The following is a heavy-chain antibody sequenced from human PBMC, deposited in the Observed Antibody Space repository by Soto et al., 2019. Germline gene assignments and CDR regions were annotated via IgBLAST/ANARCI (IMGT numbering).Heavy chain of an antibody. CDR2: ISSSGSTI. CDR3: AQENSGIVVVPAAIRDLYGMDV. CDR1: GFTFSDYY. J-gene: IGHJ6*02. Sequence: LRLSCAASGFTFSDYYMSWIRQAPGKGLEWVSYISSSGSTIYYADSVKGRFTISRDNAKNSLYLQMNSLRAEDTAAYYCAQENSGIVVVPAAIRDLYGMDVWGQGTTVTVSS. V-gene: IGHV3-11*01. D-gene: IGHD2-2*02.